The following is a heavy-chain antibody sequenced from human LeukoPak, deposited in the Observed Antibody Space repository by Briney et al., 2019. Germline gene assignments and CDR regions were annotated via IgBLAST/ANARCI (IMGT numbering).Heavy chain of an antibody. J-gene: IGHJ4*02. CDR2: ISGSGGST. Sequence: GGSLRLSCAASGFTFSSYAMSWVRQAPGKGLEWVSAISGSGGSTYYADSVEGRFTISRDNSKNTLYLQMNSLRAEDTAVYYCAKDTVSRYSYGEYYFDYWGQGTLVTVSS. CDR1: GFTFSSYA. D-gene: IGHD5-18*01. V-gene: IGHV3-23*01. CDR3: AKDTVSRYSYGEYYFDY.